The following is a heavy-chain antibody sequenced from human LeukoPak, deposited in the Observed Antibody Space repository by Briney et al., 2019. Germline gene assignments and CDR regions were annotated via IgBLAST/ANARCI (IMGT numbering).Heavy chain of an antibody. Sequence: GASVKVSCKASGGTFSSYAISWVRQAPGQGLEWMGRIIPILGIANYAQKFQGRVTITADKSTSTAYMELGSLRSEDTAVYYCAAREDYYGSGSDFEHFDYWGQGTLVTVSS. V-gene: IGHV1-69*04. CDR3: AAREDYYGSGSDFEHFDY. J-gene: IGHJ4*02. CDR1: GGTFSSYA. D-gene: IGHD3-10*01. CDR2: IIPILGIA.